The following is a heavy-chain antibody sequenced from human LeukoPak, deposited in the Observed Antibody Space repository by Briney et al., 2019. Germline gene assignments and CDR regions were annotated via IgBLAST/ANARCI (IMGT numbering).Heavy chain of an antibody. Sequence: GGSLRLSCAASGFTFSSYSMNWVRQAPGKGLEWVSSISSSSSYIYYADSVKGRFTISRDNAKNSLYLQMNSLRAEDTAVYYCAGYYDILTGYPPSFDFWGQGTLVTVSS. V-gene: IGHV3-21*01. CDR2: ISSSSSYI. J-gene: IGHJ4*02. CDR3: AGYYDILTGYPPSFDF. D-gene: IGHD3-9*01. CDR1: GFTFSSYS.